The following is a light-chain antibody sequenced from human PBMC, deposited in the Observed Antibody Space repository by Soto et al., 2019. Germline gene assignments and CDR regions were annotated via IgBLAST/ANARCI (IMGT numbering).Light chain of an antibody. Sequence: QSALTQPPSASGSPGQSVTISCTGTSSDVGGYNYVSWYQQHSGKAPKLMIYEVTNRPSGVPDRFSGSKSRNTASLTVSGLQADDEADYSCSSYAGSNHWVFGGGTKLTVL. CDR1: SSDVGGYNY. CDR2: EVT. J-gene: IGLJ3*02. CDR3: SSYAGSNHWV. V-gene: IGLV2-8*01.